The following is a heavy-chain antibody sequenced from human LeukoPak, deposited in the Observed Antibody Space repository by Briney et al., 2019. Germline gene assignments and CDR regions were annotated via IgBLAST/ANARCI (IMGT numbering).Heavy chain of an antibody. CDR3: ARVLVPAGGGVVDY. CDR1: GYTFTDYY. CDR2: INSNSGGT. D-gene: IGHD3-16*01. V-gene: IGHV1-2*02. J-gene: IGHJ4*02. Sequence: ASVKVSCKASGYTFTDYYMHWVRQAPGQGLEWMGWINSNSGGTNYAQKFQGRVTMTRDTSISTAYMELSSLRSDDTAVYYCARVLVPAGGGVVDYWGQGILVTVSS.